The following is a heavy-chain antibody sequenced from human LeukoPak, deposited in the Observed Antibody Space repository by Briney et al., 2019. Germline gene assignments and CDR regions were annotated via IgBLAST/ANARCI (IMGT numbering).Heavy chain of an antibody. D-gene: IGHD6-13*01. CDR1: RFTFSSYS. V-gene: IGHV3-7*01. Sequence: GGSLRLSCAASRFTFSSYSMSWVRQAPGKGLEWVANIKQDGSEKYYADSVKGRFTISRDNSKNTLYLQMNSLRAEDTAVYYCARGRYSSSWYCFDYWGQGTLVTVSS. CDR2: IKQDGSEK. J-gene: IGHJ4*02. CDR3: ARGRYSSSWYCFDY.